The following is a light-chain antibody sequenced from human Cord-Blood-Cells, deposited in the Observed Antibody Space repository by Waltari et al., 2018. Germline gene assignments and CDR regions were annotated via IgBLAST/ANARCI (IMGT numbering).Light chain of an antibody. CDR3: QQRNNWPPT. CDR1: QSFTSN. J-gene: IGKJ5*01. V-gene: IGKV3-11*02. CDR2: DAS. Sequence: EIVLTQSPATRSLSRGERATPSRMARQSFTSNLAWYQQKPGQAPRLLIYDASNRATGVPARFSGSGSGRDFTLNISRLVRENCAVYYCQQRNNWPPTFGQGTRLEL.